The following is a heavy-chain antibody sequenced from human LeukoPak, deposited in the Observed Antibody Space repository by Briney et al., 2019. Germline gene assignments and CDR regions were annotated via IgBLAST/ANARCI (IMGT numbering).Heavy chain of an antibody. D-gene: IGHD6-13*01. Sequence: GESLKISCKGSGYSFTSYWIGWVRQMPGKGLEWMGIIYPGDSDTRYSPSFQGQVTISADKSISTAYLQWSSLKASDTAMYYCARKRGIAAAHDAFDIWGQGTMVTVSS. J-gene: IGHJ3*02. CDR2: IYPGDSDT. CDR3: ARKRGIAAAHDAFDI. V-gene: IGHV5-51*01. CDR1: GYSFTSYW.